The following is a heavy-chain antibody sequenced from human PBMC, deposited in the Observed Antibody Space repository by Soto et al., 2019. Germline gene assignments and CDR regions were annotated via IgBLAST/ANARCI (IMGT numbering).Heavy chain of an antibody. V-gene: IGHV4-39*01. CDR2: IYYSGST. J-gene: IGHJ4*02. CDR1: GGSISSSNYY. CDR3: ARRSASGYGTFDC. Sequence: QLQLQESGPGLVKPSETLFLTCTVSGGSISSSNYYWGWIRQPPGKGLEWIGSIYYSGSTYYNPSLKSRVTLPVDTSKNQFSLKLSSVTAADTAVYYCARRSASGYGTFDCWGQGTLVTVSS. D-gene: IGHD5-12*01.